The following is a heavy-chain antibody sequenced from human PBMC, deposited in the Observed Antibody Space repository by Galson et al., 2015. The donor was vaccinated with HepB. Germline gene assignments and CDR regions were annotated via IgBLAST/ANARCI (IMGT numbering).Heavy chain of an antibody. CDR3: AKDPAGRFVVNYRGYYFDY. CDR1: GFTFSNYG. D-gene: IGHD1-7*01. CDR2: VSHDGSYN. J-gene: IGHJ4*02. V-gene: IGHV3-30*18. Sequence: SMRFSCAASGFTFSNYGMHWVRQAPGKGLEWVALVSHDGSYNSYAESVKGRLTSFRDNSKGTLYLQMNRLRPEDTAVYYCAKDPAGRFVVNYRGYYFDYWGQGTLVTVSS.